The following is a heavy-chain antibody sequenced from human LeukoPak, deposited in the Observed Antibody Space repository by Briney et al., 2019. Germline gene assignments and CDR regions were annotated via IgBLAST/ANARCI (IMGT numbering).Heavy chain of an antibody. CDR3: AGGRGWYSPDY. CDR2: ITSKRNSYET. D-gene: IGHD6-19*01. J-gene: IGHJ4*02. Sequence: PGGSLNLSCTASGFTFSGSAMHWVRHASGKGLEWVGRITSKRNSYETVYAASMNRRFTISRDDSKNTAYLQMNSLKTEDTAVYYCAGGRGWYSPDYWGQGTLVTVSS. CDR1: GFTFSGSA. V-gene: IGHV3-73*01.